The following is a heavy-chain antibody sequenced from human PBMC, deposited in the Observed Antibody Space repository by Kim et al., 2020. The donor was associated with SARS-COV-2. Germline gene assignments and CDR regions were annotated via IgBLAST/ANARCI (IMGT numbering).Heavy chain of an antibody. D-gene: IGHD2-2*01. V-gene: IGHV3-74*01. CDR1: EFTFSSYW. CDR2: LNSDGSIT. Sequence: GGSLRLSCVASEFTFSSYWMQWVRQAPGKGLVWVSRLNSDGSITSYADSVRGRFTISRDNAKNTLYLQMNSLTVEDTALYYCARGYQEGSNEDPLFDYWG. J-gene: IGHJ4*01. CDR3: ARGYQEGSNEDPLFDY.